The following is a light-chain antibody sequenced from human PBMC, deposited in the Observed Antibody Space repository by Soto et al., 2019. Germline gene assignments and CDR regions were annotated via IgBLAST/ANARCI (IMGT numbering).Light chain of an antibody. CDR3: QQYGSSPFT. CDR2: QGS. Sequence: DIQMTQSPSTLSAFVGDRVTITCRASESISSWLAWYQQKPGKAPRLLIHQGSSLESGVPSRISGSGFGTEFTLSISNLQPEDVAIYYCQQYGSSPFTFGPGTKVDFK. CDR1: ESISSW. V-gene: IGKV1-5*01. J-gene: IGKJ3*01.